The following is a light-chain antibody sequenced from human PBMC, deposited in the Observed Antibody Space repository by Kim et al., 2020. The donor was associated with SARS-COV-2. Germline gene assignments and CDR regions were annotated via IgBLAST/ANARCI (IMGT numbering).Light chain of an antibody. CDR3: QQYNSYPLT. J-gene: IGKJ4*01. Sequence: ASVGDRVTITCRARQDISHYLAWCQQKPGKAPKSLIYSVSSLQSGVPSRFSGSGSGTDFTLTISSLQPEDFATYYCQQYNSYPLTFGGGTKVDIK. CDR1: QDISHY. CDR2: SVS. V-gene: IGKV1-16*01.